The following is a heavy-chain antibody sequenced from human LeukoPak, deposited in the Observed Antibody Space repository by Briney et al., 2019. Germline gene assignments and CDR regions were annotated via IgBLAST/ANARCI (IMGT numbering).Heavy chain of an antibody. CDR3: AKELAAGGPQDY. D-gene: IGHD6-13*01. V-gene: IGHV3-30*18. Sequence: GRSLRLSCAASGFTFSSFGMHWVRQAPGKGLEWVAVISYDGSKEYYADSVKGRFTISRDNSKNTLYLQMNSLRAEDTAVYYCAKELAAGGPQDYWGQGTLVTVSS. J-gene: IGHJ4*02. CDR2: ISYDGSKE. CDR1: GFTFSSFG.